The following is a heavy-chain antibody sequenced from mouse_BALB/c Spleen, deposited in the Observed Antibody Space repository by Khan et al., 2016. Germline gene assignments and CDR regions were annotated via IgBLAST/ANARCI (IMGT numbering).Heavy chain of an antibody. V-gene: IGHV2-6-5*01. Sequence: QVQLKQSGPGLVAPSQSLSITCTVSGFSLTNYGVNWIRQPPGKGLEWLGVIWGGGSTYYNSALKSRLSISKDKSKSQVFLKMNSLQTDDTAMYYCAKLYGNYYVMDYWGQGTSVTVSS. CDR3: AKLYGNYYVMDY. D-gene: IGHD2-10*02. CDR1: GFSLTNYG. J-gene: IGHJ4*01. CDR2: IWGGGST.